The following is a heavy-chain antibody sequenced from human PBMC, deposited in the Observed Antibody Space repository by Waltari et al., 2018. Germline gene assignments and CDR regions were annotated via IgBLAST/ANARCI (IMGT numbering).Heavy chain of an antibody. D-gene: IGHD6-19*01. V-gene: IGHV4-39*01. Sequence: QLQLQESGPGLVKPSETLSLTCTVSGGSISSSSYYWGWIRQPPGKGLEWIGSIYYRGGTYDHPSLKSRGTISVDTSKNQCSRKLSSGTAADTAVYYCARQAYSSGWYIDAGMDVWGQGTTVTVSS. J-gene: IGHJ6*02. CDR3: ARQAYSSGWYIDAGMDV. CDR1: GGSISSSSYY. CDR2: IYYRGGT.